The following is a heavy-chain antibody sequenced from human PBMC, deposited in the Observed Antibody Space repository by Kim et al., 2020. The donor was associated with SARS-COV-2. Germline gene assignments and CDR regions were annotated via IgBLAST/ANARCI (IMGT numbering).Heavy chain of an antibody. CDR1: GYTFTSYW. J-gene: IGHJ2*01. D-gene: IGHD3-22*01. CDR2: IYPGDSDT. V-gene: IGHV5-51*01. CDR3: ARTGPSGYYPLRYFDL. Sequence: GESLKISCKGSGYTFTSYWLAWVRQMPGKGLEWMGIIYPGDSDTRYSPSFQGQVTISADKSFSTAYLQWSSLKASDSAMYYCARTGPSGYYPLRYFDLWGRGTLVTVSS.